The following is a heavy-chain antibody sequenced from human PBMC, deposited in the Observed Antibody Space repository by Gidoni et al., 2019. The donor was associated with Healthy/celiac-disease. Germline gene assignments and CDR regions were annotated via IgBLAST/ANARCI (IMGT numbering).Heavy chain of an antibody. V-gene: IGHV4-4*07. Sequence: QVQLQESGPGLVKPSETLSLTCTATGGSISSYYWRWIRQPAGKVLEWIGRIYPSGGTTYNPSLKSRVTMSVDTSKNQFSLKLSSVTAADTAVYYCARGSSEWWLYAFDIWGQGTMVTVSS. CDR2: IYPSGGT. J-gene: IGHJ3*02. CDR3: ARGSSEWWLYAFDI. D-gene: IGHD2-15*01. CDR1: GGSISSYY.